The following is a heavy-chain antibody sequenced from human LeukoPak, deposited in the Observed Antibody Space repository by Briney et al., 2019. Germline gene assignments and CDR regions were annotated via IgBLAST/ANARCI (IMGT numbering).Heavy chain of an antibody. CDR1: GYTFTSYD. CDR3: ARGDYSNYEWFDP. Sequence: ASVKVSCKASGYTFTSYDTNWVRQATGQGLEWMGWMNPNSGNTGYAQKFQGRVTMTRNTSISTAYMELSSLRSEDTAVYYCARGDYSNYEWFDPWGQGTLVTVSS. D-gene: IGHD4-11*01. CDR2: MNPNSGNT. J-gene: IGHJ5*02. V-gene: IGHV1-8*01.